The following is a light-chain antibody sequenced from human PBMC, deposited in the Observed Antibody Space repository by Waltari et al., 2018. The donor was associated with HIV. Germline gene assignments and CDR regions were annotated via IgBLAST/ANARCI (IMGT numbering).Light chain of an antibody. V-gene: IGLV1-47*01. J-gene: IGLJ1*01. Sequence: QSGLTHPPSASGTPGQRLSISCPGNHPNIGSNFVFWYRQIPGAAPTLLVYRTNQRPSGVGDRFSGSRSGASASLVISGLRVEDEADYYCASWDDGLRGHVFGSGTTVSV. CDR3: ASWDDGLRGHV. CDR2: RTN. CDR1: HPNIGSNF.